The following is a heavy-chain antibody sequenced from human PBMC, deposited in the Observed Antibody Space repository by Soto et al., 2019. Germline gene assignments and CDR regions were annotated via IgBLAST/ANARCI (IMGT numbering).Heavy chain of an antibody. D-gene: IGHD1-7*01. CDR1: GFTFGTYA. CDR3: AKDRNYPRDQFHY. CDR2: ISANGQGI. J-gene: IGHJ4*02. Sequence: PGGSLRLSCAASGFTFGTYALSWVRQAPGKGLEWVSAISANGQGIYYADSVRGRFTISRDNSKNTIFLHMDSLRAEDTAVYYCAKDRNYPRDQFHYWGQGTLVT. V-gene: IGHV3-23*01.